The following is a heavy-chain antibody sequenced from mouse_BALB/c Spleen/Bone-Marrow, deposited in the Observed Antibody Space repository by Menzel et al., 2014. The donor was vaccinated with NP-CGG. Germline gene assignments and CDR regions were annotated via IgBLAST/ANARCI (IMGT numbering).Heavy chain of an antibody. Sequence: EVQLQQSGGDLVKPGGSLKLSCAASGFTFSSYGMSWVRQTPDKRLEWVATISSGCSYTYYPDNAKNTLYLQMSSLKSEDTAMYYCARHEGGELWSLTYWGQGTLVTVSA. D-gene: IGHD1-1*02. V-gene: IGHV5-6*01. CDR2: ISSGCSYT. CDR3: ARHEGGELWSLTY. CDR1: GFTFSSYG. J-gene: IGHJ3*01.